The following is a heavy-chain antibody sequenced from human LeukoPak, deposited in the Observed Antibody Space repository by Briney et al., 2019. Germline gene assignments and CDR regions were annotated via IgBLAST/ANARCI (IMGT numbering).Heavy chain of an antibody. CDR3: ALRVVRVSWQYESYYYYMDV. V-gene: IGHV1-69*05. J-gene: IGHJ6*03. CDR1: GGTFSSYA. Sequence: ASVKVSCKASGGTFSSYAISWVRQAPGQGLEWMGGIIPIFGTANYAQKFQGRVTITTDESTSTAYVELSSLRSEGTAVYYCALRVVRVSWQYESYYYYMDVWGKGTTVTVSS. CDR2: IIPIFGTA. D-gene: IGHD3-3*01.